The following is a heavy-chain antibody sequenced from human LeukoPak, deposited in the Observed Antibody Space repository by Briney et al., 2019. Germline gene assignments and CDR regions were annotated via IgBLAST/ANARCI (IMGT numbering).Heavy chain of an antibody. V-gene: IGHV3-9*01. CDR2: ISWNSGSI. CDR1: GFTFDDYA. CDR3: AKEAEAGPFDY. D-gene: IGHD6-19*01. J-gene: IGHJ4*02. Sequence: GGSPRLSCAASGFTFDDYAMHWVRQAPGKGLEWVSGISWNSGSIGYADSVKGRFTISRDNAKNSLYLQMNSLRAEDTALYYCAKEAEAGPFDYWGQGTLVTVSS.